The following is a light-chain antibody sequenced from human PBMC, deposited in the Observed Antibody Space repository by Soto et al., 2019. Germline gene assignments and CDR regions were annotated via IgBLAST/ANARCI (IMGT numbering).Light chain of an antibody. CDR3: QQYGSSPYT. CDR2: GAS. V-gene: IGKV3-20*01. CDR1: QSVGSY. J-gene: IGKJ2*01. Sequence: EIVLTQSPGTLSLSPGERATLPCRASQSVGSYLAWYQQRPGQAPRLLISGASTRATGIPDRFSGSGSGTDFTLTISRLEPEDFAVYSCQQYGSSPYTFGQGTNLEIK.